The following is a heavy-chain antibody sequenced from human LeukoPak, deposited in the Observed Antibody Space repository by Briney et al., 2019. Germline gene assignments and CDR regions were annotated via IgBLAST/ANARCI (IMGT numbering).Heavy chain of an antibody. CDR1: GGTLSSYT. CDR2: IIPILGIA. V-gene: IGHV1-69*02. J-gene: IGHJ6*03. Sequence: VASVKVSCKASGGTLSSYTISWVRQAPGQGLEWMGRIIPILGIANYAQKFQGRVTITADKSTSTAYMELSSLRSEDTAVYYCARGSLITYYYYMDVWGKGTTVTASS. D-gene: IGHD5-24*01. CDR3: ARGSLITYYYYMDV.